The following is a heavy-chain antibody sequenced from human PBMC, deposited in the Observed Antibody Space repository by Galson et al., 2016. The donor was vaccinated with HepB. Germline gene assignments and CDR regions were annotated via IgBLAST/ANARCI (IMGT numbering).Heavy chain of an antibody. Sequence: SLRLSCAASGFTFSSYAMNWVRQPPGKGLEWVSSISGSGGTTYYADSLKGRFTISRDNSKSTLYLQMNSLRAKNTAVYYCAKGAYSLPENFQHWGQGTLVTVPS. CDR1: GFTFSSYA. V-gene: IGHV3-23*01. J-gene: IGHJ1*01. D-gene: IGHD2-15*01. CDR2: ISGSGGTT. CDR3: AKGAYSLPENFQH.